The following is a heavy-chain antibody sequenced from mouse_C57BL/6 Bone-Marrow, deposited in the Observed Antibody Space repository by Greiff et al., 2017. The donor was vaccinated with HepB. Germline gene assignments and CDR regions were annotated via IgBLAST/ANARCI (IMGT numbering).Heavy chain of an antibody. CDR3: ARDRGYYGSSVYWYFDV. CDR2: ISDGGSYT. Sequence: EVQGVESGGGLVKPGGSLKLSCAASGFTFSSYAMSWVRQTPEKRLEWVATISDGGSYTYYPDNVKGRFTISRDNAKNNLYLQMSHLKSEDTAMYYCARDRGYYGSSVYWYFDVWGTGTTVTVSS. CDR1: GFTFSSYA. D-gene: IGHD1-1*01. V-gene: IGHV5-4*01. J-gene: IGHJ1*03.